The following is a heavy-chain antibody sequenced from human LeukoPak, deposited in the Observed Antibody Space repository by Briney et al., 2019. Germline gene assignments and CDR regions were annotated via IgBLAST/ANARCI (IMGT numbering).Heavy chain of an antibody. Sequence: GGSLRPSCAASGFNLSSYSMHWVRQAPGKGLEYVSAISSYGGSTYYANSVKDRFTISRDNTKNTVYLQMGSPRTEDMAVYYCARISRSHDYDYWGQGTLVTVSS. V-gene: IGHV3-64*01. CDR1: GFNLSSYS. J-gene: IGHJ4*02. CDR3: ARISRSHDYDY. CDR2: ISSYGGST. D-gene: IGHD6-6*01.